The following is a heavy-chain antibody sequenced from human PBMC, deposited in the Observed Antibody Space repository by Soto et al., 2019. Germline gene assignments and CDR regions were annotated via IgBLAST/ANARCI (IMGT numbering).Heavy chain of an antibody. CDR3: ARIRGVVLRPTGWFDP. D-gene: IGHD3-3*01. V-gene: IGHV1-18*04. Sequence: GASVKVSCKASGYTFTSYGISWVRQAPGQGLEWMGRISAYNGNTNYAQKLQGRVTMTTDTSTSTAYMELRSLRSDDTAVYYCARIRGVVLRPTGWFDPWGQGTLVTVSS. J-gene: IGHJ5*02. CDR2: ISAYNGNT. CDR1: GYTFTSYG.